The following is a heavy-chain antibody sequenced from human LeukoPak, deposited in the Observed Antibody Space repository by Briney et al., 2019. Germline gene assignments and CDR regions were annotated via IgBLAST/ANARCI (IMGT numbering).Heavy chain of an antibody. CDR2: VHYSGST. J-gene: IGHJ5*02. CDR1: GGSIITSTYY. Sequence: SETLSLTCTVSGGSIITSTYYWGWIRQPPGKGLEWIGSVHYSGSTYYNPSLKSRVTISVDTSKNQFSLKLSSATAADTAVYYCARGSSGWYRGWFDPWGQGTLVTVSS. CDR3: ARGSSGWYRGWFDP. D-gene: IGHD6-19*01. V-gene: IGHV4-39*07.